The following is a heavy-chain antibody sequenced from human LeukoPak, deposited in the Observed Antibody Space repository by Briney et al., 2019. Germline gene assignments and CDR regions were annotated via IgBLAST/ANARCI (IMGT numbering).Heavy chain of an antibody. V-gene: IGHV4-31*03. CDR1: GGSISSGGYY. D-gene: IGHD1-26*01. CDR2: IYYSGST. J-gene: IGHJ4*02. Sequence: SETLSLTCTVSGGSISSGGYYWSWHRQHPGKGLEWVGYIYYSGSTYYNPSLKSRVTISVDTSKNQFSLKLSSVTAADTAVYYCARGDGSYEGFDYWGQGTLVTVSS. CDR3: ARGDGSYEGFDY.